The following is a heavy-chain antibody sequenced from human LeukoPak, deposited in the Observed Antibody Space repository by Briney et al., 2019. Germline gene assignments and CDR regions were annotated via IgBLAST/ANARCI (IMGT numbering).Heavy chain of an antibody. CDR1: GYTFTGYY. CDR2: INPNSGGT. Sequence: ASVKVSCKGSGYTFTGYYMHWVRQAPGQVLEWMGWINPNSGGTNYAQKFQGRVTMTRDTSISTAYMELSRLRSDDTAVYYCARDTGYSSSWSDYWGRRTLVTVSS. CDR3: ARDTGYSSSWSDY. D-gene: IGHD6-13*01. V-gene: IGHV1-2*02. J-gene: IGHJ4*02.